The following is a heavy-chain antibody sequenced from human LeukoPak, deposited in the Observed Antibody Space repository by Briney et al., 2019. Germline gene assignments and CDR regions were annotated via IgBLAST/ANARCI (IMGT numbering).Heavy chain of an antibody. CDR2: IRYDGSNK. V-gene: IGHV3-30*02. Sequence: PGGSLRLSCAASGFTFSSYGMHWFRQAPGKGLEWAAFIRYDGSNKYYADSVKGRFTISRDNSKNTLYLQMNSLRAEDTAVYYCAKDQTGVSGSPSSVDYWGQGTLVTVSS. J-gene: IGHJ4*02. CDR1: GFTFSSYG. CDR3: AKDQTGVSGSPSSVDY. D-gene: IGHD7-27*01.